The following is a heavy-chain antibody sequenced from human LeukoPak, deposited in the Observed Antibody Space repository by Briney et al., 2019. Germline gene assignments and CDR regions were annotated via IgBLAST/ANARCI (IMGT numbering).Heavy chain of an antibody. D-gene: IGHD3-10*01. CDR2: INWNGGST. J-gene: IGHJ5*02. CDR3: ARDRYGSGINWFDP. CDR1: GFTFDDYG. V-gene: IGHV3-20*04. Sequence: PGGSLRLSCAASGFTFDDYGMSWFRQAPGKGLEWVSGINWNGGSTGYADSVKGRFTISRDNAKNSLYLQMNSLRAEDTALYYCARDRYGSGINWFDPWGQGTLVTVSS.